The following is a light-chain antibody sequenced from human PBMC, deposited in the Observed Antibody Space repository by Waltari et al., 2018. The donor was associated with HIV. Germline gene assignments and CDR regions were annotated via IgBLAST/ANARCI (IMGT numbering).Light chain of an antibody. Sequence: QSALTQPASVSGSPGQSITIPCTGTTSDIGAYNLASWYQQHQGKAHKFIIYEVNKRPSEVSSRFSGAKSGNTASLTISGLQAKDEADYYCCSYAGRSTLEVFGGGTKVTVL. V-gene: IGLV2-23*02. CDR1: TSDIGAYNL. J-gene: IGLJ2*01. CDR2: EVN. CDR3: CSYAGRSTLEV.